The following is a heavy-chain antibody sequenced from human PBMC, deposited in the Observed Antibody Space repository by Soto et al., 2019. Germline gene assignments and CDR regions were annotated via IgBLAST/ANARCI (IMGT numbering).Heavy chain of an antibody. CDR2: IYYSGST. CDR3: ARAPYDYVWGSYRYNTYYFDY. Sequence: PSETLSLPCPVSGCSISSGGYYWSWIRQHPGKGLEWIGYIYYSGSTYYNPSLKSRVTISVDTSKNQFSLKLSSVTAADTAVYYCARAPYDYVWGSYRYNTYYFDYWGQGTLVTVSS. CDR1: GCSISSGGYY. J-gene: IGHJ4*02. V-gene: IGHV4-31*03. D-gene: IGHD3-16*02.